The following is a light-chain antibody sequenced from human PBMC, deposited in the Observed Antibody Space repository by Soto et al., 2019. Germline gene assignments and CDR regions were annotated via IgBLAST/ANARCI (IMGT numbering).Light chain of an antibody. V-gene: IGKV1-5*03. Sequence: DIQMTQSPSTLSVSVGDRVTITCRASQSITDWLAWYQQQPGKAPKFLIYKASNLEGGVPSRFSGSGSGTEFTLTISSVQPDDFATYYCQYWDDYSWTFGQGTKVEIK. CDR3: QYWDDYSWT. J-gene: IGKJ1*01. CDR2: KAS. CDR1: QSITDW.